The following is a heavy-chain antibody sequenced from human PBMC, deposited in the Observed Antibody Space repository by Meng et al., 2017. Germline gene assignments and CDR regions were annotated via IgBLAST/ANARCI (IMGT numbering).Heavy chain of an antibody. CDR3: ARASPYDRGGYFDY. J-gene: IGHJ4*02. V-gene: IGHV4-34*01. CDR2: INHSGST. CDR1: GGSFSGYY. D-gene: IGHD3-22*01. Sequence: VQVQRAGAVLLKPSETLSLTCAVYGGSFSGYYLSWIRQPPRKGLELIGEINHSGSTNYNPSLKSRVTISVDTSKNQFSLKLSSVTAADTAVYYCARASPYDRGGYFDYWGQGTLVTVSS.